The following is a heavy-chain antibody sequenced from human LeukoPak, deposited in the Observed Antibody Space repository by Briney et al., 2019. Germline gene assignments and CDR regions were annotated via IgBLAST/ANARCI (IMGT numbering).Heavy chain of an antibody. Sequence: SETLSLTCAVYGGSFSGYYWSWIRQPPGKGLEWIGEINHSGSTNYNPSLKSRVTISVDTSKNQFSLKLSSVTAADTAVYYCARSFSGTMIFRYWGQGTLVTVSS. CDR1: GGSFSGYY. CDR3: ARSFSGTMIFRY. CDR2: INHSGST. V-gene: IGHV4-34*01. J-gene: IGHJ4*02. D-gene: IGHD3/OR15-3a*01.